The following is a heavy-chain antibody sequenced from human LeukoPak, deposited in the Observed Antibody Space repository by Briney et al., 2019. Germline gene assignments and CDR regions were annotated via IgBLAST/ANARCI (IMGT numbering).Heavy chain of an antibody. V-gene: IGHV4-61*05. D-gene: IGHD3-22*01. CDR1: GGSISSSSYY. CDR3: ARQLYYYDSSGYDY. J-gene: IGHJ4*02. Sequence: PSETLSLTCTVSGGSISSSSYYWGWIRQPPGKGLEWIGYIYYSGSTNYNPSLKSRVTISVDTSKNQFSLKLSSVTAADTAVYYCARQLYYYDSSGYDYWGQGTLVTVSS. CDR2: IYYSGST.